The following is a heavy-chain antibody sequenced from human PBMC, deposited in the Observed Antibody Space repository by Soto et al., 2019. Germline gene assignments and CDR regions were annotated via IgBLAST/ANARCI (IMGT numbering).Heavy chain of an antibody. CDR2: ISAYNGNT. D-gene: IGHD3-10*01. CDR1: GYTFTSYG. V-gene: IGHV1-18*01. J-gene: IGHJ6*02. CDR3: ARVAITLVRGVSFYYYYGMDV. Sequence: QVQLVQSGAEVKKPGASVKVSCKASGYTFTSYGISWVRQAPGQGLEWMGWISAYNGNTNYAQKLQGRVTMTTDTSTSTAYMELGSLRSDDTAVYYCARVAITLVRGVSFYYYYGMDVWGQGTTVTVSS.